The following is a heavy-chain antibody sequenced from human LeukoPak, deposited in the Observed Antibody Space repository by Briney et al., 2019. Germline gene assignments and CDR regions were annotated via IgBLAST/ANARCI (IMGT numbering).Heavy chain of an antibody. CDR1: GYSISSGYY. Sequence: PSETLSLTCSVSGYSISSGYYWGWIRQPPGKELEWIGNIYHSGSTYYNPSLKSRVTISVDTSKNQFSLKLSSVTAADTAVYYCARDQNLGAFDIWGQGTMVTVSS. CDR3: ARDQNLGAFDI. CDR2: IYHSGST. J-gene: IGHJ3*02. V-gene: IGHV4-38-2*02.